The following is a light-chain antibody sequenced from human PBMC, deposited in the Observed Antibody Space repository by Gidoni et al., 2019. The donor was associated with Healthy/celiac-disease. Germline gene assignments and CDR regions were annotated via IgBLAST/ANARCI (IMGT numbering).Light chain of an antibody. CDR1: KLGDKY. V-gene: IGLV3-1*01. Sequence: SYELTQPPSVSVSPGQTARITCSGDKLGDKYACWYQQKPGQSPVLVIYQDSKRPSGIPERFSGSNSWKTATLTISGTQAMDEADYYCQAWDSSTVVFGGGTKLTVL. CDR2: QDS. J-gene: IGLJ2*01. CDR3: QAWDSSTVV.